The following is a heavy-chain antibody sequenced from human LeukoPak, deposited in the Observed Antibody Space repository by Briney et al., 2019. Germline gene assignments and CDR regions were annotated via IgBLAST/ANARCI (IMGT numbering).Heavy chain of an antibody. CDR2: INPSGGST. Sequence: ASVKVSCNASGYTFTSYYMHWVRQAPGQGLEWMGIINPSGGSTSYAQKFQGRVTMTRDMSTSTVYMELSSLRSDDTAVYYCARVVEGDYPLDYWGQGTLVTVSS. CDR1: GYTFTSYY. J-gene: IGHJ4*02. D-gene: IGHD4-17*01. V-gene: IGHV1-46*01. CDR3: ARVVEGDYPLDY.